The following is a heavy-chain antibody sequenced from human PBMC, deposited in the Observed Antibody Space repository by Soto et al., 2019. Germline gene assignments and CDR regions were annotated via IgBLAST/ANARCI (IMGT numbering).Heavy chain of an antibody. CDR3: ARVGGQSYYAMDV. Sequence: QVQLVQSGAEVKKPGASVKVSCKTSGYTFTSYGITWVRQAAGQGLEWMGWISTYNGNTNYAQKLQDRVTMTTDTSTSTAYMELWCLRSDDTAVYYCARVGGQSYYAMDVWGQGTTVNVSS. CDR1: GYTFTSYG. D-gene: IGHD2-15*01. CDR2: ISTYNGNT. V-gene: IGHV1-18*01. J-gene: IGHJ6*02.